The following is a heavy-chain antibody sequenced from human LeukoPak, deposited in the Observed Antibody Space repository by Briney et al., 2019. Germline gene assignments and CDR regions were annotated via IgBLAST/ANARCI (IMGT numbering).Heavy chain of an antibody. J-gene: IGHJ6*03. CDR2: VYYTGTT. Sequence: KPSETLSLTCSVSGGSMRRSNDYWGWVRQPPGKGLEWIGNVYYTGTTFYNPSLKSRVTISVDTSKHQFSLKVRSVTAADTANYYCARLVSGETAILPPSYYYMDVWGKGTTVTVSS. V-gene: IGHV4-39*01. CDR3: ARLVSGETAILPPSYYYMDV. CDR1: GGSMRRSNDY. D-gene: IGHD2-21*02.